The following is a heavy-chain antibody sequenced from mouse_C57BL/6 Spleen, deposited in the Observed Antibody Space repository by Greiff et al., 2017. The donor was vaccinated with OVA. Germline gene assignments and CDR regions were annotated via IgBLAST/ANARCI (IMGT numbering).Heavy chain of an antibody. CDR3: ARGGIYYDYDEGFAY. Sequence: QVQLQQPGAELVKPGASVKLSCKASGYTFTSYWMQWVKQRPGQGLEWIGEIDPSDSYTNYNQKFKGKATLTVDTSSSTAYMQLSSLTSEDSAVYYGARGGIYYDYDEGFAYWGQGTLVTVSA. V-gene: IGHV1-50*01. CDR2: IDPSDSYT. D-gene: IGHD2-4*01. J-gene: IGHJ3*01. CDR1: GYTFTSYW.